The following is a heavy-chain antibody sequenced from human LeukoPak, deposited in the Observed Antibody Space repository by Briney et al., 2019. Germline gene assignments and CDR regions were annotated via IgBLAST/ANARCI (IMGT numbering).Heavy chain of an antibody. CDR1: GGSISNYY. J-gene: IGHJ6*02. CDR2: IYYSGST. V-gene: IGHV4-59*12. CDR3: ARSYSNYYYGMDV. Sequence: SETLSLTCTVSGGSISNYYWSWIRQPPGKGLEWIGYIYYSGSTNYNPSLKSRVTMSVDTSKNQFSLKLSSVTAADTAVYYCARSYSNYYYGMDVWGQGTTVTVSS. D-gene: IGHD4-11*01.